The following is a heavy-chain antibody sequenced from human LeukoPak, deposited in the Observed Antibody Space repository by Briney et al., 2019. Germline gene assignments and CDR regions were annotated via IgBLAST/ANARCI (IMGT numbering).Heavy chain of an antibody. V-gene: IGHV3-23*01. J-gene: IGHJ2*01. CDR3: ATRVGLTRYWYFDL. CDR2: ISSSGGWT. Sequence: PGGSLRLSCAASGFTVSSNYMSWVRQAPGKGLEWVSAISSSGGWTYYADSVKGRLTFSRDNSKNTLYLQMNSLRVEDTAVYYCATRVGLTRYWYFDLWGRGTLVTVSS. CDR1: GFTVSSNY.